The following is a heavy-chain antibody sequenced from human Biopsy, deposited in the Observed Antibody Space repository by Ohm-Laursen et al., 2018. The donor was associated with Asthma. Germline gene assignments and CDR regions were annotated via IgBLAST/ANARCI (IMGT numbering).Heavy chain of an antibody. Sequence: LRLSCAATGYTFSRYSIHWVRQIPGKGLEWVASISTASSFIYYADSVRGRFTTSRDNARNSVYLQMNSLRAEDTALYYCARIGPEWELPGREYSLHHWGEGTLVTVSS. D-gene: IGHD1-26*01. V-gene: IGHV3-21*01. J-gene: IGHJ1*01. CDR3: ARIGPEWELPGREYSLHH. CDR2: ISTASSFI. CDR1: GYTFSRYS.